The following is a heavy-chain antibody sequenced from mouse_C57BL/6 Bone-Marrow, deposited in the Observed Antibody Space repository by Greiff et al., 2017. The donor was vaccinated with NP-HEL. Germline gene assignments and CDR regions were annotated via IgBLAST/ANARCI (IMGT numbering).Heavy chain of an antibody. CDR3: ARHYHSNYFDY. J-gene: IGHJ2*01. D-gene: IGHD2-5*01. CDR2: ISSGGSYT. V-gene: IGHV5-6*02. Sequence: EVKLVEPGGDLVKPGGSLKLSCAASGFTFSSYGMSWVRQTPDKRLEWVATISSGGSYTYYPDSVKGRFTISRDNAKNTHYLQMSSLKSEDTAMYYCARHYHSNYFDYWGQGTTLTVSS. CDR1: GFTFSSYG.